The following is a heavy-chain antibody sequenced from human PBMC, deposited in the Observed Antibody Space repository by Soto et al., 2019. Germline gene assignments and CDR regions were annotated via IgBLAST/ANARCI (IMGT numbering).Heavy chain of an antibody. CDR1: GGFIGSSSYF. CDR2: IDYTGTT. Sequence: SETLSVTCTISGGFIGSSSYFWAWIRQSPGKGLEWIGSIDYTGTTYNNPSLKSRVTMSVDTSKNHFSLKVDSVTAADTALYYCCRRAPEGFDPWRQGTLVTVSS. V-gene: IGHV4-39*02. CDR3: CRRAPEGFDP. J-gene: IGHJ5*02.